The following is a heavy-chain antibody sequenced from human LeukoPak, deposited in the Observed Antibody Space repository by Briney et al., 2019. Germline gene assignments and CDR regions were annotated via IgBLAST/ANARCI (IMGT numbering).Heavy chain of an antibody. J-gene: IGHJ4*02. V-gene: IGHV3-30*03. D-gene: IGHD6-19*01. CDR2: ISYDGSNK. Sequence: GRSLRLSCAASGFTFSSYGMHWVRQAPGKGLEWVAVISYDGSNKYYADSVKGRFTISRDNSKNTLYLQMNSLRAEDTAVYYCARGGSGLFYYFDYWGQGTLVTVSS. CDR1: GFTFSSYG. CDR3: ARGGSGLFYYFDY.